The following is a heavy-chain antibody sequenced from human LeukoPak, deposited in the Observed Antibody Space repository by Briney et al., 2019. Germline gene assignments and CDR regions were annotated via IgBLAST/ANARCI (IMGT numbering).Heavy chain of an antibody. J-gene: IGHJ5*02. CDR1: GYTFTSYG. Sequence: ASVKVSCKASGYTFTSYGISWVRQAPGQGLEWMGWISAYNGNTNYAQKLQGRVTMTTDTSTSTAYMELRSLRSDDTAVYYCARDGYCGSTSCYEGNWFDPWGQGTLVTVSS. CDR2: ISAYNGNT. CDR3: ARDGYCGSTSCYEGNWFDP. V-gene: IGHV1-18*04. D-gene: IGHD2-2*03.